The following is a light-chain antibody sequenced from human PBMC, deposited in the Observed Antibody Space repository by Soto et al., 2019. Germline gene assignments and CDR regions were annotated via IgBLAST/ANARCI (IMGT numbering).Light chain of an antibody. CDR3: SSYTTTNSLV. CDR2: DVN. V-gene: IGLV2-14*01. J-gene: IGLJ2*01. Sequence: QSALTQPASVSGSPGQSITISCNGSSGDVGAYNYVSWYQQHPGKAPKLMIYDVNIRPPGVSNRFSGSKSGSTASLTISGLQAEDEADYYCSSYTTTNSLVFGGGTKLTVL. CDR1: SGDVGAYNY.